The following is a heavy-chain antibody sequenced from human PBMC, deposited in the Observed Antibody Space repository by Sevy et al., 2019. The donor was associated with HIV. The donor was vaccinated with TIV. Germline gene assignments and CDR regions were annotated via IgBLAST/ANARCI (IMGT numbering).Heavy chain of an antibody. V-gene: IGHV3-21*01. CDR3: ARDRCTITSCHEGNWFDP. D-gene: IGHD2-2*01. Sequence: GGSLRLSCAASGFTFSSYSMNWVRQAPGKGLEWVSSISGLSNYIYYADSVKGRFTISRDNAKNSLYLQMNSLRPEDTAVYYCARDRCTITSCHEGNWFDPWGQGTLVTPSS. CDR1: GFTFSSYS. CDR2: ISGLSNYI. J-gene: IGHJ5*02.